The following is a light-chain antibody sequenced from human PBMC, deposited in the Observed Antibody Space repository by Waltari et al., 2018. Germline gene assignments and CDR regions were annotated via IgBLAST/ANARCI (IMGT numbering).Light chain of an antibody. V-gene: IGKV3-11*01. CDR2: DAS. J-gene: IGKJ2*01. Sequence: EVVMTQSPATLSVSPGERATLSCRASQSVGTYLAWYQQKPGQAPRLLIYDASNRATGIPDRFRGSGSGTDFTLTISSLEPEDFALYYCQQRSSWTPHTFGQGARLEIK. CDR1: QSVGTY. CDR3: QQRSSWTPHT.